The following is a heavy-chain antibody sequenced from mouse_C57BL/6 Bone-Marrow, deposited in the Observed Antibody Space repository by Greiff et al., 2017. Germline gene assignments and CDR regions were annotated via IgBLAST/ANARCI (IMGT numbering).Heavy chain of an antibody. D-gene: IGHD1-1*01. Sequence: EVKVVESGGGLVQPGGSMTLSCVASGFTFSNYWMNWVRQSPEKGLEWVAQIRLKSDTYATHYAVSVQGRFTISRDDSKSSVYLQMNNLRAEDTGIYYCTEDYGSLFDYWGQGTTLTVSS. CDR2: IRLKSDTYAT. CDR3: TEDYGSLFDY. V-gene: IGHV6-3*01. J-gene: IGHJ2*01. CDR1: GFTFSNYW.